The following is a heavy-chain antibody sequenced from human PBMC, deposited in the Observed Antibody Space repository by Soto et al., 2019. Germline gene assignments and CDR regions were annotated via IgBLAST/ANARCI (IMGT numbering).Heavy chain of an antibody. CDR2: ISGSGGST. CDR3: AKDQYYYDSSGSLFDY. CDR1: GFTFSSYA. V-gene: IGHV3-23*01. D-gene: IGHD3-22*01. Sequence: PGGSLRLSCAASGFTFSSYAMSWVRQAPGKGLEWVSAISGSGGSTYYADSVKGRFTISRDNSKNTLYLQMNSLRAEDTAVYYCAKDQYYYDSSGSLFDYWGQGTLVTVSS. J-gene: IGHJ4*02.